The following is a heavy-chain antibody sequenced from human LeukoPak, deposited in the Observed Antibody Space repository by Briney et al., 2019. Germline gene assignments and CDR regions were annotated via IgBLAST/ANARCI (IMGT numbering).Heavy chain of an antibody. J-gene: IGHJ4*02. V-gene: IGHV3-30-3*01. CDR1: EFTFSSYA. Sequence: GGSLRLSCAASEFTFSSYAMHWVRQAPGKGLEWVAVISYDGSNKYYADSVKGRFTISRDNSKNTLYLQMNSLRAEDTAVYYCATKILDYFDYWGQGTLVTVSS. CDR3: ATKILDYFDY. CDR2: ISYDGSNK.